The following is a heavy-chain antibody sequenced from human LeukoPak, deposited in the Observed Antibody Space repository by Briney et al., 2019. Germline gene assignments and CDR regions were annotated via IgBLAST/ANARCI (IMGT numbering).Heavy chain of an antibody. CDR2: VHLSGTS. CDR1: GGSILTTNW. V-gene: IGHV4-4*02. D-gene: IGHD1-26*01. J-gene: IGHJ4*02. Sequence: SETLSLTCAVSGGSILTTNWWSWVRRPPGKGLEGIGEVHLSGTSNYNPSLKSRVSMSIDKSKNQLSLKLTSVTAADTAMYYCARESGAFSPFGFWGQGTLVTVSS. CDR3: ARESGAFSPFGF.